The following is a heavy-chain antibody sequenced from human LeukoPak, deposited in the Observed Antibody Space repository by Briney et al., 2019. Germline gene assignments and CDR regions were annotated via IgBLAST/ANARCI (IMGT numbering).Heavy chain of an antibody. D-gene: IGHD1-1*01. CDR2: IKSKTDGGTT. CDR3: TTDPTGATGTKPGSYYYYYYMDV. V-gene: IGHV3-15*01. J-gene: IGHJ6*03. Sequence: GGSLRLSCAASGFTFSNAWVSWVRQAPGKGLEWVGRIKSKTDGGTTDYAAPVKGRFTISRDDSKNTLYLQMNSLKTEDTAVYYCTTDPTGATGTKPGSYYYYYYMDVWGKGTTVTVSS. CDR1: GFTFSNAW.